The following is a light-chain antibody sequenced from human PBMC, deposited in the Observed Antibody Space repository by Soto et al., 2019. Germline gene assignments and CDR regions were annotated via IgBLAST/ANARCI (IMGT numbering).Light chain of an antibody. J-gene: IGKJ5*01. CDR2: GPS. V-gene: IGKV3-20*01. Sequence: EIVMTQSPATLSVSPGERVTLSCRASQSVSYNLAWYQQKPGQAPRLLIYGPSTRATGIPDRFSGSGSGTDFTLTISRLEPEDFAVYYCQQYGSSRTFGQGTRLEIK. CDR1: QSVSYN. CDR3: QQYGSSRT.